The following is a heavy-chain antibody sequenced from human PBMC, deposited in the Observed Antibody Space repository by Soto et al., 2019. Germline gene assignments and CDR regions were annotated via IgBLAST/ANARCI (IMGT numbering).Heavy chain of an antibody. CDR3: ARGVYYDSRGYYFFF. J-gene: IGHJ4*02. V-gene: IGHV1-69*01. Sequence: KVSCKASGGTFSRYALSWVRQAPGQGPEWMGGIVPMFGTANYAQKFQGRVTITADESTSTAYMQLSSLRSEDTAVYYCARGVYYDSRGYYFFFWGQGTLVTVPQ. CDR1: GGTFSRYA. D-gene: IGHD3-22*01. CDR2: IVPMFGTA.